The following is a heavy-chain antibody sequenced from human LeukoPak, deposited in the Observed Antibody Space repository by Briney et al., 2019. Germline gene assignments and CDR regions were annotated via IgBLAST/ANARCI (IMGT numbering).Heavy chain of an antibody. CDR3: ARGQAQQWLVSPWNYYYMDV. CDR2: IRYDARNK. D-gene: IGHD6-19*01. Sequence: GGSLRLSCAASGFTLSSYGMHWVRQAPGKGLEWVAFIRYDARNKYYADSVKGRFTISRDNAKNTLYLQMNSLRAEDTAVYYCARGQAQQWLVSPWNYYYMDVWGKGTTVTISS. J-gene: IGHJ6*03. V-gene: IGHV3-30*02. CDR1: GFTLSSYG.